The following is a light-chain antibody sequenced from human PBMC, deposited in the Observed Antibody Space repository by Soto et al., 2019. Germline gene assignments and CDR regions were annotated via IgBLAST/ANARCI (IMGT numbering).Light chain of an antibody. CDR3: SSLTSGSTRV. V-gene: IGLV2-14*01. CDR1: SSDVGGYDY. J-gene: IGLJ1*01. Sequence: QSALTQPASVSGSPGQSITISCTGTSSDVGGYDYVSWYQQHPDKAPKLIVYEVTHRPSGVSNRFSGSKSGNTASLTISWLQAEDEADYYCSSLTSGSTRVFGTGTKVTVL. CDR2: EVT.